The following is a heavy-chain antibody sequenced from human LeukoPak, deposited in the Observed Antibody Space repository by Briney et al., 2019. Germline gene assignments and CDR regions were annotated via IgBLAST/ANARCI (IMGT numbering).Heavy chain of an antibody. CDR3: ARAHSTFLEWLLWDY. Sequence: PGGSLRLSCAASGFTFSNAWMSWVRQAPGKGLEWVGGIKSKTDGGTTDYAAPVKGRFTISRDDSKNTLYLQMNSLKTEDTAVYYCARAHSTFLEWLLWDYWGQGTLVTVSS. V-gene: IGHV3-15*01. CDR2: IKSKTDGGTT. CDR1: GFTFSNAW. J-gene: IGHJ4*02. D-gene: IGHD3-3*01.